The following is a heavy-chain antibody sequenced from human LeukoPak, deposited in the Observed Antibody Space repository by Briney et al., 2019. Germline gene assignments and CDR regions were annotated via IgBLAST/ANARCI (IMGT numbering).Heavy chain of an antibody. CDR2: IYYSGST. J-gene: IGHJ5*02. Sequence: SETLSLTCTVSGGSISSSSYYWGWIRQPPGKGLEWIGSIYYSGSTYCNPSLKSRVTISVDTSKNQFSLKLSSVTAADTAVYYCARGSPYGRNWFDPWGQGTLVTVSS. CDR1: GGSISSSSYY. CDR3: ARGSPYGRNWFDP. D-gene: IGHD3-10*01. V-gene: IGHV4-39*01.